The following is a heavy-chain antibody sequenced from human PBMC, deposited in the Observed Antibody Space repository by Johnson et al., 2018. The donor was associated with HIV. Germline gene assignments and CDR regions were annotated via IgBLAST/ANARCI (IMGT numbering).Heavy chain of an antibody. CDR1: GFTFSSYA. CDR3: ARGRDAFDI. V-gene: IGHV3-64*01. J-gene: IGHJ3*02. Sequence: VQLVESGGGLVQPGGSLRLSCAASGFTFSSYAMHWVRQAPGKGLEYVSGISSNGGSTYYANSVKGRFIISRDNSKNTLYLQMGSLRAEDMAVYYCARGRDAFDIWGQGTMVTVSS. CDR2: ISSNGGST.